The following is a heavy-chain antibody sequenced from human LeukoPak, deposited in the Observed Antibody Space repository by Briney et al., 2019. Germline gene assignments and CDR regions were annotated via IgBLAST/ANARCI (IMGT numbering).Heavy chain of an antibody. V-gene: IGHV6-1*01. Sequence: SQTLSLTCAISGDSVSSNSAAWNWIRQSPSRGLEWLGRTYYRSMWYNDYAVSVKSRITINPDTSKNQFSLQLNSVTPEDTAVYYCARGDCGGDCYSSAFDIWGQGTMVTVSS. CDR1: GDSVSSNSAA. J-gene: IGHJ3*02. CDR2: TYYRSMWYN. CDR3: ARGDCGGDCYSSAFDI. D-gene: IGHD2-21*02.